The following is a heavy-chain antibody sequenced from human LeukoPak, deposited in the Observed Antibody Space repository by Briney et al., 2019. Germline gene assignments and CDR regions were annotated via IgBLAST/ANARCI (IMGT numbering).Heavy chain of an antibody. J-gene: IGHJ4*02. D-gene: IGHD6-6*01. CDR1: GFTFSSYS. CDR3: ARAFSSSSSGFDY. CDR2: ISSSSSYI. V-gene: IGHV3-21*01. Sequence: PGGSLRLSCAASGFTFSSYSMNWVRQAPEKGLEWVSSISSSSSYIYYADSVKGRFTISRDNAKNSLYLQMNSLRAEDTAVYYCARAFSSSSSGFDYWGQGTLVTVSS.